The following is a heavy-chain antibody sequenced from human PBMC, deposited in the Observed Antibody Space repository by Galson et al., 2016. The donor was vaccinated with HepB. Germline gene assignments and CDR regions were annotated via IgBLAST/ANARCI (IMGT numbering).Heavy chain of an antibody. CDR2: IWDDGSHE. Sequence: SLRLSCAASGFPFSTYGMHWVRQAPGKGLEWLAVIWDDGSHEEYAHSVKGRLTISRDNSKNTVYLQVNSLRAEDTGLYYCVKSHTQMGASCIVDYWGQGTLVTVSS. CDR1: GFPFSTYG. J-gene: IGHJ4*02. V-gene: IGHV3-33*06. D-gene: IGHD1-26*01. CDR3: VKSHTQMGASCIVDY.